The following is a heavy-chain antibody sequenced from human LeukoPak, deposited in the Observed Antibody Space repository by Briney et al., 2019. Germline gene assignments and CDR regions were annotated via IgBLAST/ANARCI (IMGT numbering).Heavy chain of an antibody. CDR1: GFSFSYYS. J-gene: IGHJ4*02. V-gene: IGHV3-21*01. Sequence: GGSLRLSCAASGFSFSYYSMNWVRQVPGKGLEWVSFISSSGGYMYYADSLKGRFTISRDNAKNSLYLQMTSLRVEDTAVYYCARGSGEWMAALDYWGQGTLVTVSS. CDR2: ISSSGGYM. D-gene: IGHD3-16*01. CDR3: ARGSGEWMAALDY.